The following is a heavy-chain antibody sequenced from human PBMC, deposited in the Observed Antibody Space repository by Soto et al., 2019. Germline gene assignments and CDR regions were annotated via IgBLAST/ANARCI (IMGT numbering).Heavy chain of an antibody. D-gene: IGHD1-1*01. V-gene: IGHV1-18*01. CDR3: ERRPPAPTGRLDC. Sequence: QVQLVQSGAEVKRPGASVRVSCKASGFTFITYGINWVRQAPGQGLEWMGWISPYNGNTNYALQFQGRVTMTNDTYTRTAYMELRSLRSAATALYYCERRPPAPTGRLDCWGPGTMVNVSS. CDR1: GFTFITYG. J-gene: IGHJ4*02. CDR2: ISPYNGNT.